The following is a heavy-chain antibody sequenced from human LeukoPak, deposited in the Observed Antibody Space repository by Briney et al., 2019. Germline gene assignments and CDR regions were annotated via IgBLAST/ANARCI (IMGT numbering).Heavy chain of an antibody. V-gene: IGHV3-7*01. CDR2: IRQDGNIK. Sequence: PGGSLRLSCTASEFTLGSYWVSWVRQTPAKGLEWMANIRQDGNIKYYVDCVRGRFSISRDNAKNSLYLQMNNLRVDDTALYYCAREIVGYDAFDIWGQGTMVTVSS. D-gene: IGHD1-1*01. J-gene: IGHJ3*02. CDR3: AREIVGYDAFDI. CDR1: EFTLGSYW.